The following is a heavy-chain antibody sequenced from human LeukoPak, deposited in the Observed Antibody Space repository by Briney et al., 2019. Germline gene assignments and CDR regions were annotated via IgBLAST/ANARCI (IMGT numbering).Heavy chain of an antibody. CDR2: ISPSGGST. CDR3: ASVGSGSYPFDY. J-gene: IGHJ4*02. D-gene: IGHD3-10*01. CDR1: GYTFTSNY. V-gene: IGHV1-46*01. Sequence: GASVKVSCKAFGYTFTSNYMHWVRQAPGQGPEWMGVISPSGGSTNYAQKFQGRVAITADESTRTAYMELSSLRSEDTAVYYCASVGSGSYPFDYWGQGTLVTVSS.